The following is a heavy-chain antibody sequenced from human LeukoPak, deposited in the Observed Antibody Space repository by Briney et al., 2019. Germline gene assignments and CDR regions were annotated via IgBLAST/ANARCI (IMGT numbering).Heavy chain of an antibody. Sequence: GASLRLFCAASGFTVRSNYISSGRQAPRKGLEWVSVTYSRGSSYYAASVKGRFTISRDNSKNTLYPQMNSLRAGDTAVYYCATGVRYYYGSGSYVGVRAFDIWGQGTMVTVSS. V-gene: IGHV3-53*01. CDR1: GFTVRSNY. CDR3: ATGVRYYYGSGSYVGVRAFDI. D-gene: IGHD3-10*01. J-gene: IGHJ3*02. CDR2: TYSRGSS.